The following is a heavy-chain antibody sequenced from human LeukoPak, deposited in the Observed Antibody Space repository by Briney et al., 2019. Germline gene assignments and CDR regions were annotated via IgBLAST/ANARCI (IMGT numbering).Heavy chain of an antibody. CDR3: ARDLTYYYDSSGYDAFDI. Sequence: GASVKVSCKASGYTFTGYYMHWVRQAPGQGLEWMGWINPNSGGTNYAQKFQGRVTVTRDTSISTAYMELSRLRSDDTAVYYCARDLTYYYDSSGYDAFDIWGQGTMVTVSS. J-gene: IGHJ3*02. D-gene: IGHD3-22*01. CDR1: GYTFTGYY. CDR2: INPNSGGT. V-gene: IGHV1-2*02.